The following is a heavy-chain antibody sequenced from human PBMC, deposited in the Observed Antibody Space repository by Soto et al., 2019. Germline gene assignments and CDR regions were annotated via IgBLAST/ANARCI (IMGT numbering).Heavy chain of an antibody. CDR2: ISYSGTT. V-gene: IGHV4-59*08. CDR3: ASLSHWKFVP. Sequence: SETLSLTCTVSGGSFNTYYWSWIRQPPGKGLEYIGFISYSGTTNYNPSLKSRLTMSVDTSRNQFSLKLVSVTAADTAVYYCASLSHWKFVPWGLGTLVTVSS. D-gene: IGHD1-1*01. CDR1: GGSFNTYY. J-gene: IGHJ5*02.